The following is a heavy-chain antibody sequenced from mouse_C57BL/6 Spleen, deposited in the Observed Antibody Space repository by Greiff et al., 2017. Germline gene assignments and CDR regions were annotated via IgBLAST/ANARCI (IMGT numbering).Heavy chain of an antibody. CDR2: IRNKANNHAT. CDR3: TRSGYYSYAMDY. CDR1: GFTFSDAW. J-gene: IGHJ4*01. Sequence: DVQVVESGGGLVQPGGSMKLSCAASGFTFSDAWMDWVRQSPEKGLEWVAEIRNKANNHATSYAESVKGRFTISRGDSKSSVYLQMNSLRAEDTGMYYCTRSGYYSYAMDYWGQGTSVTVSA. D-gene: IGHD2-3*01. V-gene: IGHV6-6*01.